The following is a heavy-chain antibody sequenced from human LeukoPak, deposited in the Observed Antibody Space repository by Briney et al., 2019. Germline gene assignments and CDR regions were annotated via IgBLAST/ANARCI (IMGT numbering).Heavy chain of an antibody. CDR1: GYTFTSYY. D-gene: IGHD6-19*01. V-gene: IGHV1-46*01. CDR2: INPSGGST. J-gene: IGHJ6*03. Sequence: RASVKVSCKASGYTFTSYYMHWVRQAPGQGLEWVGIINPSGGSTSYAQKFQGRVTMTRDTSTSTVYMELSSLRSEDTAVYYCARENSIAVAGTGLYYYYYYMDVWGKGTTVTVSS. CDR3: ARENSIAVAGTGLYYYYYYMDV.